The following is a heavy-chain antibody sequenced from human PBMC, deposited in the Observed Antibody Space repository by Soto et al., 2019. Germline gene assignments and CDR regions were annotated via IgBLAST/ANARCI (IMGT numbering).Heavy chain of an antibody. CDR1: GGSISSSSYY. V-gene: IGHV4-39*01. J-gene: IGHJ4*02. CDR2: IYYSGST. D-gene: IGHD6-6*01. Sequence: QLQLHESGPGLVKPSETLSLTCTVSGGSISSSSYYWGWIRQPPGKGLEWIGSIYYSGSTYYNPSLKSRVTISVDTSKNQFSLKLSSVTAADTAVYYCARHSSSEPLDYWGQGTLVTVSS. CDR3: ARHSSSEPLDY.